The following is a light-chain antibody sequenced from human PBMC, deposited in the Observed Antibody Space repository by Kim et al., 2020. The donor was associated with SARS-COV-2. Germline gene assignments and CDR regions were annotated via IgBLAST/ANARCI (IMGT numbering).Light chain of an antibody. CDR3: QQYGSSPLT. V-gene: IGKV3-20*01. CDR1: QSVDSTY. Sequence: LSPGERAILSCRASQSVDSTYVAWYQQKPGQAPRLLIYGASSRATGIPDRFSGSGSGTDFTLTIRRLEPEDFAVYYCQQYGSSPLTFGGGTKLEI. CDR2: GAS. J-gene: IGKJ4*01.